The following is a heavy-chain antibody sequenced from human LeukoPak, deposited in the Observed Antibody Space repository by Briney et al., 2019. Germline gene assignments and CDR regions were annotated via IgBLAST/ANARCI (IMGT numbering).Heavy chain of an antibody. CDR2: IYGADAA. J-gene: IGHJ4*02. CDR3: VTSTGQQFIPYDY. Sequence: GGPLRLSCAASGFNVSSNYMTWLRQAPGKGLEWVSLIYGADAAYCAESVRGRFMISRDNLKNTLFLQMNSLRVEDTAVYYCVTSTGQQFIPYDYWGQGTHVTVSS. CDR1: GFNVSSNY. D-gene: IGHD6-13*01. V-gene: IGHV3-66*02.